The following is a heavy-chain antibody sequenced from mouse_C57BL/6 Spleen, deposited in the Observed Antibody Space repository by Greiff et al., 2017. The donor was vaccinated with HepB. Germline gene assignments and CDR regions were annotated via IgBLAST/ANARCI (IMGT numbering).Heavy chain of an antibody. Sequence: QVQLQQPGAELVMPGASVKLSCKASGYTFTSYWMHWVKQRPGQGLEWIGEIDPSDSYTNYNQKFKGKSTLTVDKSSSTAYMQLSSLTSEDSAVYYCARRSGRAGYFDYWGQGTTLTVSS. V-gene: IGHV1-69*01. D-gene: IGHD1-3*01. CDR3: ARRSGRAGYFDY. CDR2: IDPSDSYT. CDR1: GYTFTSYW. J-gene: IGHJ2*01.